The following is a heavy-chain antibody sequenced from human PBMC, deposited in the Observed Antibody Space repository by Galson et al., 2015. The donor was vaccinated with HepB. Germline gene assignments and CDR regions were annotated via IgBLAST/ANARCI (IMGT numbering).Heavy chain of an antibody. Sequence: SLRLSCAGSGFIFSNYAMHWVRRAPGRRLEYVAGITSNGGNTYHAESVKGRFTISRDNSKNTIYLQMSSLRTEDTAVYYCVKTHGALVPANSPFDFWGHGTLLTVSS. CDR1: GFIFSNYA. J-gene: IGHJ4*01. D-gene: IGHD2-2*01. V-gene: IGHV3-64D*06. CDR2: ITSNGGNT. CDR3: VKTHGALVPANSPFDF.